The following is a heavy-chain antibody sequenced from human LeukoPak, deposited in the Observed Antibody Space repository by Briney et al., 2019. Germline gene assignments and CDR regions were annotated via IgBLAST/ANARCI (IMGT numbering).Heavy chain of an antibody. CDR2: IRYDGSNK. D-gene: IGHD4-11*01. Sequence: GGSLRLSCAASGFTFSSYGVHWVPQAPGKGLEWVAFIRYDGSNKYYADSVKGRFTISRDNSKNTLYLQMNSLRAEDTAVYYCAKGFSATVTTPNFDYWGQGTLVTVSS. CDR1: GFTFSSYG. J-gene: IGHJ4*02. CDR3: AKGFSATVTTPNFDY. V-gene: IGHV3-30*02.